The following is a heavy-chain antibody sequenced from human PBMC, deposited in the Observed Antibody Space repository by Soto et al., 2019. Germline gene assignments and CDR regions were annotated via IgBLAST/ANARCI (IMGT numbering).Heavy chain of an antibody. V-gene: IGHV3-9*01. CDR1: GFTFDDYA. CDR3: AKDIEYSSSYGLDY. CDR2: ISWNSGSI. D-gene: IGHD6-6*01. Sequence: EVQLVESGGGLVQPGRSPRLSCAASGFTFDDYAMHWVRQAPGKGLEWVSGISWNSGSIGYADSVKGRLTISRDNAKNSLYLQMNSLRAEDTALYYCAKDIEYSSSYGLDYWGQGTLVTVSS. J-gene: IGHJ4*02.